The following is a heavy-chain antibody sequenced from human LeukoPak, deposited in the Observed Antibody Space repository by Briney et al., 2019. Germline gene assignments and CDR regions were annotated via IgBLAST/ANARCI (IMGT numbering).Heavy chain of an antibody. CDR3: AREGDRHLTFDY. J-gene: IGHJ4*02. CDR1: GSTFSGHL. Sequence: GGSLRLSCAASGSTFSGHLLHWVRQAPGKGLEWVAGTAYEGGEKYYADSVSGRFTISRDNSDNTVYLRMNGLRLEDTAVYFCAREGDRHLTFDYWGRGTLVTVSS. D-gene: IGHD3-16*01. CDR2: TAYEGGEK. V-gene: IGHV3-30*01.